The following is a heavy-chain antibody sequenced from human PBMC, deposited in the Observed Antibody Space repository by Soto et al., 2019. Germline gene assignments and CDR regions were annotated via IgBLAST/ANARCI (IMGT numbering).Heavy chain of an antibody. CDR1: GDGFTSYY. D-gene: IGHD1-26*01. Sequence: SSVKGSSKGLGDGFTSYYSNWVRQAPGQGLEWMGVINPHGGSTAYAQKFKGRVTLTRDTSASTVYMEVSSLTSEDTAMYYCARSSGGNFGIIIEGTNWFAPWGQGTLVTVSS. V-gene: IGHV1-46*01. CDR2: INPHGGST. CDR3: ARSSGGNFGIIIEGTNWFAP. J-gene: IGHJ5*02.